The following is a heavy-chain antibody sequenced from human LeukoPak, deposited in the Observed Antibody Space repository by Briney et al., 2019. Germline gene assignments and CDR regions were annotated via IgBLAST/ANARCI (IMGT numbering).Heavy chain of an antibody. CDR3: ARDSNWYPIDY. Sequence: GGSLRLSCAASGFTFSSYGMHWVRQAPGKGLEWVANIKSDGSEENYVDSLKGRFTISRDNAKNSLYLQINSLRVEDTAVYYCARDSNWYPIDYWGQGTLVTVSS. CDR2: IKSDGSEE. V-gene: IGHV3-7*01. J-gene: IGHJ4*02. D-gene: IGHD6-13*01. CDR1: GFTFSSYG.